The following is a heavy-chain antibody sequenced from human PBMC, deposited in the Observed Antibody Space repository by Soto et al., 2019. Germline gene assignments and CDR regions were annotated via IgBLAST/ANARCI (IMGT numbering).Heavy chain of an antibody. CDR3: AKRGRDYYDSSGPIDH. V-gene: IGHV3-23*01. CDR2: ISGSGGST. CDR1: GFTFISYA. J-gene: IGHJ4*02. D-gene: IGHD3-22*01. Sequence: PGGSLRLTCAASGFTFISYAMGWVRQAPGKGLEWVSGISGSGGSTLYADSVKGRFTISRDNSKNTLYLQMNSLRAEDTAVYFCAKRGRDYYDSSGPIDHWGQGTLVTVSS.